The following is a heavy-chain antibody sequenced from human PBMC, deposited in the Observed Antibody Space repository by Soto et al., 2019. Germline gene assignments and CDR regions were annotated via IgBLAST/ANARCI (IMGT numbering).Heavy chain of an antibody. Sequence: GGSLRLSCAASGFTFSSYAMHWVRQAPGKGLEYVSAISSNGGSTYYANSVKGRFTISRDNSKNTLYLQMGSLRAEDMAVYYCARGYRITIFGVVMDYWGQGTLVTVSS. V-gene: IGHV3-64*01. CDR1: GFTFSSYA. J-gene: IGHJ4*02. D-gene: IGHD3-3*01. CDR3: ARGYRITIFGVVMDY. CDR2: ISSNGGST.